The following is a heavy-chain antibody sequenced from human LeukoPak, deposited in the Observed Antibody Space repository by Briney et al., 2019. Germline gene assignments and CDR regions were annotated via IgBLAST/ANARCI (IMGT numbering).Heavy chain of an antibody. Sequence: GGSLRLSCAASGFTFSSYSMNWVRQAPGKGLEWVSYISSSSSTIYYADSVKGRFTISRDNAKNSLYLQMNSLRAEDTAVYYCARDSVFGAKNAFDIWGQGTMVTVSS. CDR1: GFTFSSYS. CDR2: ISSSSSTI. V-gene: IGHV3-48*01. J-gene: IGHJ3*02. D-gene: IGHD3-10*01. CDR3: ARDSVFGAKNAFDI.